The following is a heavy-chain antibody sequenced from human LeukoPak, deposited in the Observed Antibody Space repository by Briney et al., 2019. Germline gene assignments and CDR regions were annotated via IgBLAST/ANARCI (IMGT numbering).Heavy chain of an antibody. J-gene: IGHJ4*02. CDR1: GGSFSGYY. V-gene: IGHV4-34*01. CDR2: INHSGST. CDR3: ARGAGITMIVVVPRLYYFDY. Sequence: SKTLSLTCAVYGGSFSGYYWSWIRQPPGKGLEWIGEINHSGSTNYNPSLKSRVTISVDTSKNQFSLKLSSVTAADTAVYYCARGAGITMIVVVPRLYYFDYWGQGTLVTVSS. D-gene: IGHD3-22*01.